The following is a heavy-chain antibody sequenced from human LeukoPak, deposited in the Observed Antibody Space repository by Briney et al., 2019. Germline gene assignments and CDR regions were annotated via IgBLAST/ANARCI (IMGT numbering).Heavy chain of an antibody. CDR1: GFTFSYYG. Sequence: GGSLRLSCAASGFTFSYYGMHWVRQAPGKELDWVAFIWSDGSRKSYADSVKGRFTISRDNSKNTLYLQMNSLRAEDAAVYYCARPPNIAAAGQDWGQGTLVTVSS. CDR3: ARPPNIAAAGQD. D-gene: IGHD6-13*01. CDR2: IWSDGSRK. V-gene: IGHV3-30*02. J-gene: IGHJ4*02.